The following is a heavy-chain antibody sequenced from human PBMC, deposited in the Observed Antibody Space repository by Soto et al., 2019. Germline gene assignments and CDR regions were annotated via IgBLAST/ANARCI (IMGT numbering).Heavy chain of an antibody. Sequence: QVQLVQSGAEVKKPGSSVKVSCKASGGTFSSYAISWVRQAPGQGLEWMGGIIPIFGTANYAQKFQGRVTITAVESTSTANMELSSLRSEDTAVYYCARESCTNGVCYWVGNWFDPWGQGTLVTVSS. CDR3: ARESCTNGVCYWVGNWFDP. V-gene: IGHV1-69*01. J-gene: IGHJ5*02. CDR2: IIPIFGTA. CDR1: GGTFSSYA. D-gene: IGHD2-8*01.